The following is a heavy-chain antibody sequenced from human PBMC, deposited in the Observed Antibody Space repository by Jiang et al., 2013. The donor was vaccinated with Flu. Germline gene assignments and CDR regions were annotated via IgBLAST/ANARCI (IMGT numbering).Heavy chain of an antibody. Sequence: GAEVKKPGASVKVSCKASGYTLTSYGITWVRQAPGQGLEWMGWISVYTGNTYYAQNFQGRVTMTTDTPTSTAYMELRSLRSDDTAVYYCARRFDMNNGVEGDHWGRGNPGHRLL. CDR3: ARRFDMNNGVEGDH. CDR2: ISVYTGNT. J-gene: IGHJ4*02. D-gene: IGHD2-8*01. CDR1: GYTLTSYG. V-gene: IGHV1-18*04.